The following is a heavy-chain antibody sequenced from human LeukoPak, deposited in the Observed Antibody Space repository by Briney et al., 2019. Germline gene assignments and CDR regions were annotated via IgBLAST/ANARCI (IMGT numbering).Heavy chain of an antibody. CDR2: IYYSGST. V-gene: IGHV4-30-4*01. J-gene: IGHJ3*02. D-gene: IGHD3-10*01. CDR3: ARNNYYGSGNCNAFDI. CDR1: GGSISSDDCY. Sequence: PSQTLSLTCTVSGGSISSDDCYWSWIRQPPGKGLEWIGYIYYSGSTYYNPSLKSRVSISVDTSKNQFSLKLSSVTAADTAVYYCARNNYYGSGNCNAFDIWGQGTMVTVSS.